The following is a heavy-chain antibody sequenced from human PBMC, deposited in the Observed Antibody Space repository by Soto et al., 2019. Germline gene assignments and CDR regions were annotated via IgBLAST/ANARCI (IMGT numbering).Heavy chain of an antibody. CDR1: GGSISSGGYY. Sequence: PSETLSLTCTVSGGSISSGGYYWSWIRQHPGKGLEWIGYIYYSGSTYYNPSLKSRVTISVDTSKNQFSLKLSSVTAADTAVYYCTRGVADHYASSGWYDYWGQGTLVTVSS. CDR3: TRGVADHYASSGWYDY. V-gene: IGHV4-31*03. CDR2: IYYSGST. D-gene: IGHD3-22*01. J-gene: IGHJ4*01.